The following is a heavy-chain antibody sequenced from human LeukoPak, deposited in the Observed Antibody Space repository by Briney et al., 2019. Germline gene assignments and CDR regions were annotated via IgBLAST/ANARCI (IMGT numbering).Heavy chain of an antibody. V-gene: IGHV4-59*01. CDR1: GGSISSYY. Sequence: PSETLSLTCTVSGGSISSYYWSWIRQPPGKGLEWIGYIHYSGSTNYNPSLKSRVTISVDTSKNQFSLKLSSVTAADTAVYYCARGLRGNWFDPWGQGTLVTVSS. CDR2: IHYSGST. J-gene: IGHJ5*02. CDR3: ARGLRGNWFDP.